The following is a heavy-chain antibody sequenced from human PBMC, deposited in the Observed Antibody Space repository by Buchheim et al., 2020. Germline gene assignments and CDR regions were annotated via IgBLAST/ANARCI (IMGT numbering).Heavy chain of an antibody. CDR3: ARDPRYYDFWSGYSTNYYYYGMDV. CDR1: GLTFSSYG. J-gene: IGHJ6*02. CDR2: IWYDGSNK. Sequence: QVQLVESGGGVVQPGRSLRLSCAASGLTFSSYGMHWVRQAPGKGLEWVAVIWYDGSNKYYADSVKGRFTISRDNSKNTLYLQMNSLRAEDTAVYYCARDPRYYDFWSGYSTNYYYYGMDVWGQGTT. V-gene: IGHV3-33*01. D-gene: IGHD3-3*01.